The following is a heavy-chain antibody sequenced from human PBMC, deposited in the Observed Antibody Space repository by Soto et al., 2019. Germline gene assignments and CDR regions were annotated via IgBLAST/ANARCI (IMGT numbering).Heavy chain of an antibody. J-gene: IGHJ4*02. CDR1: GYTFTSYA. CDR2: IKAGNGNT. Sequence: QVQLLQSGAAEKKPGASVKVSCKASGYTFTSYAMHWVRKAPGQRHEWMGWIKAGNGNTKYSQKFQGRVTITRDTSESMAYMKMSSIRSEDTAVYYCGRSIYVVTALDYWGQGTLVTVSS. V-gene: IGHV1-3*05. CDR3: GRSIYVVTALDY. D-gene: IGHD2-21*02.